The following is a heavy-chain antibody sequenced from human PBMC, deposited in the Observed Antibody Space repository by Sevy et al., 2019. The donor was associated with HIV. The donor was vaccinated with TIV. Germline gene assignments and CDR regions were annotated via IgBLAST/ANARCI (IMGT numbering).Heavy chain of an antibody. J-gene: IGHJ4*02. Sequence: SETLSLTCTVSGGSISSYYWSWIRQPPGKGLEWSGYIYYSGSTNYNPSLKSRVTISVDTSKNQFSLKLSSVTAADTAVYYCARAMVRGALDYWGQGTLVTVSS. D-gene: IGHD3-10*01. CDR1: GGSISSYY. CDR3: ARAMVRGALDY. CDR2: IYYSGST. V-gene: IGHV4-59*01.